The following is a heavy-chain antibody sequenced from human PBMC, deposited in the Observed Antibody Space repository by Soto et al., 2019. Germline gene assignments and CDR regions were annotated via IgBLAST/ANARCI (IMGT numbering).Heavy chain of an antibody. J-gene: IGHJ4*02. D-gene: IGHD6-13*01. CDR1: GGSISSGDYY. CDR3: ARVAGSSTQKFDY. V-gene: IGHV4-30-4*01. Sequence: SETLSLTCTVSGGSISSGDYYWSWIRQPPGKGLEWIGYSYYSGSTYHNPSLKSRVTISVDTSKNQFSLKLSSVTAADTAMYYCARVAGSSTQKFDYWGQGTLVTVSS. CDR2: SYYSGST.